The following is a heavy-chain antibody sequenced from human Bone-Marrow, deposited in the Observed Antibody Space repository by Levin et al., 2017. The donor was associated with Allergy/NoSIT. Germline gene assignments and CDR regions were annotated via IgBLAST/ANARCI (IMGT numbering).Heavy chain of an antibody. CDR2: IIPLFGTA. CDR1: GGTFRNNG. D-gene: IGHD2-2*01. J-gene: IGHJ5*01. Sequence: GASVKVSCKASGGTFRNNGINWVRQAPGQGPEWMGGIIPLFGTANYAQKFQGRVTITADDFTTTAYMELSSLRFEDTAVYYCARSHLPAAINNWFDSWGQGTLVTVSS. V-gene: IGHV1-69*13. CDR3: ARSHLPAAINNWFDS.